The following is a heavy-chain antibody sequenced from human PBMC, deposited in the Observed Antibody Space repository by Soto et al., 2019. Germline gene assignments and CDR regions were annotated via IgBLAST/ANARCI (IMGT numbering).Heavy chain of an antibody. CDR3: ASGKTSYCMDV. CDR1: GYTFTSYD. CDR2: MNPNSGNT. Sequence: QVQLVQSGAEVKKPGASVKVSCKASGYTFTSYDINWVRQATGQGLEWMGWMNPNSGNTGYAQKFQVRVTMTRNTSISTAYTELSSLRSEDTCVCYCASGKTSYCMDVWGQGTTVTVSS. J-gene: IGHJ6*02. V-gene: IGHV1-8*01.